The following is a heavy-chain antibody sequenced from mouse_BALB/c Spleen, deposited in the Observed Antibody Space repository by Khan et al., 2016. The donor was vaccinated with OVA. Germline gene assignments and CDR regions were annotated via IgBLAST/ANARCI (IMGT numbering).Heavy chain of an antibody. V-gene: IGHV5-6*02. J-gene: IGHJ3*01. CDR1: GFTFSSYS. CDR3: ASHLTGSFAY. D-gene: IGHD4-1*01. CDR2: ISSGGDYT. Sequence: DVKLVESGGDLVKPGGSLKLSCAASGFTFSSYSMSWVRQTHDKRLEWVASISSGGDYTYYPDSVKGRFTISRDNDKNTMYQQMSDLKSEDTAMYYGASHLTGSFAYWGQGTLVTVSA.